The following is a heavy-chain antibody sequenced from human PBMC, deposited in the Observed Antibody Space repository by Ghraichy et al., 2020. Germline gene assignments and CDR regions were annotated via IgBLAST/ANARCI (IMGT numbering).Heavy chain of an antibody. J-gene: IGHJ6*02. Sequence: GESLNISCVGSGFTLSGYSMNWVRQSPGKGLEWVSYITSSSTTVSYAESVKGRFTISRDNAQNSLFLQMNSLRDEDTAVYFCARASKVVRFFYYDGMDVWGQGTTVTVSS. CDR2: ITSSSTTV. CDR3: ARASKVVRFFYYDGMDV. CDR1: GFTLSGYS. D-gene: IGHD4-23*01. V-gene: IGHV3-48*02.